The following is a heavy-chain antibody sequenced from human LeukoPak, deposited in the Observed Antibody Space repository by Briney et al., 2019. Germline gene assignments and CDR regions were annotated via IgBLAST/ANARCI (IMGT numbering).Heavy chain of an antibody. V-gene: IGHV3-30*18. Sequence: GGSLRLSCAASGFTFSSYGMHWVRQAPGKGLEWVAVISYDGRNKYYADSVKGRFTISRDNSKNTLYLQMNSLRAEDTAVYYCAKEGYYYDSSGYNYYYGMDVWGQGTTVTVSS. CDR2: ISYDGRNK. D-gene: IGHD3-22*01. CDR1: GFTFSSYG. J-gene: IGHJ6*02. CDR3: AKEGYYYDSSGYNYYYGMDV.